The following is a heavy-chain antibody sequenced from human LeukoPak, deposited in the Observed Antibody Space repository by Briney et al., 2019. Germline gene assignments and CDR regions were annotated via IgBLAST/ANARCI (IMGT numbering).Heavy chain of an antibody. Sequence: GGSLRLSCAASGFTFSSYAISWVRQAPGKGLQWVSGISDSGGETDYADSVKGRFTISRDNAKNTVYLQLNSLRAEDTAYYCAARAGGFRHFDYWGQGTRVSVSS. V-gene: IGHV3-23*01. CDR2: ISDSGGET. J-gene: IGHJ4*02. CDR3: AARAGGFRHFDY. CDR1: GFTFSSYA. D-gene: IGHD3-10*01.